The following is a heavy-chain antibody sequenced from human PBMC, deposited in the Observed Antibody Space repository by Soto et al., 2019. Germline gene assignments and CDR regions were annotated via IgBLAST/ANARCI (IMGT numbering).Heavy chain of an antibody. CDR2: IYWDDNK. CDR1: GFSLSTSGVG. V-gene: IGHV2-5*02. Sequence: QITLKESSPALVKPIQTLTLTCTFSGFSLSTSGVGVGWIRQPPGKALEWLAVIYWDDNKRYSPSLMRRRTITKDTSRSHVVLTLANMDPVDTATSFSAHITLTAAPLIDSWGQGTLVTVSS. CDR3: AHITLTAAPLIDS. J-gene: IGHJ4*02. D-gene: IGHD3-16*01.